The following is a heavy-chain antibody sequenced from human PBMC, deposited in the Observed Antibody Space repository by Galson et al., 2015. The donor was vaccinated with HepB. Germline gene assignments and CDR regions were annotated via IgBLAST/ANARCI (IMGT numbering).Heavy chain of an antibody. V-gene: IGHV1-2*02. Sequence: SGYTFAGYYLHWVRQAPGQGLEWMGWINPNNGGANYAQKFQGRVTMTRDTSISTVYMELSRLRSDDTAVYYCARDANPRTIYYYYYYLDVWGKGTTVTVSS. CDR2: INPNNGGA. J-gene: IGHJ6*03. CDR3: ARDANPRTIYYYYYYLDV. CDR1: GYTFAGYY. D-gene: IGHD3-3*01.